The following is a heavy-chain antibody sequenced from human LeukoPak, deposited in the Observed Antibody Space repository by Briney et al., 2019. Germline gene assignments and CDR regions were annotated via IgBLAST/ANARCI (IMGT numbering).Heavy chain of an antibody. V-gene: IGHV3-66*02. CDR3: ARDGIFSYAFDI. D-gene: IGHD3-3*01. CDR2: IYSGGST. J-gene: IGHJ3*02. Sequence: GGSLRLSCAASGFAVSSNYMSWVRQAPGKGLEWVSVIYSGGSTYYADSVKGRFTISRDNSKNTLYLQMNSLRAEDTAVYYCARDGIFSYAFDIWGQGTMVTVSS. CDR1: GFAVSSNY.